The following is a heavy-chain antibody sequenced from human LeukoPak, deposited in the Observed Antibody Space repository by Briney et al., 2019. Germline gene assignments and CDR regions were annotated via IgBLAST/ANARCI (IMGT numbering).Heavy chain of an antibody. J-gene: IGHJ4*02. CDR1: GFTFSSYG. CDR2: ISYDGSNK. CDR3: AREYYYDSSGYYPLDY. Sequence: GGSLRLSCAASGFTFSSYGMHWVRQAPGKGLEWVAVISYDGSNKYYADSVKGRFTISRDNSKNTLYLQMNSLRAEDTAVYYCAREYYYDSSGYYPLDYWGQGTLVTVSS. D-gene: IGHD3-22*01. V-gene: IGHV3-30*19.